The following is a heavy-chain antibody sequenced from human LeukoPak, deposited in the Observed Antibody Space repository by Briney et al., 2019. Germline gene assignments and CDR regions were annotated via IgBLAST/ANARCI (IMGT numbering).Heavy chain of an antibody. J-gene: IGHJ4*02. Sequence: GGSLRLSCAASGFTFNTYAMTWVRQAPGKGLEWVSGISSSGVRTYYADSVKGRFTISRDNSKNTLDLQMHSLRAEDTAVYYCVKTHLYESGSPHYWGQGTLVTVSS. CDR3: VKTHLYESGSPHY. CDR2: ISSSGVRT. CDR1: GFTFNTYA. D-gene: IGHD3-10*01. V-gene: IGHV3-23*01.